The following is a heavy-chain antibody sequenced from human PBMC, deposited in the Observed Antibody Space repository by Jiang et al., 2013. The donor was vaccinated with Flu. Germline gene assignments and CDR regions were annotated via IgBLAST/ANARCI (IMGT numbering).Heavy chain of an antibody. CDR3: ARSQTSRTGTVIYFYYALDV. V-gene: IGHV1-2*06. D-gene: IGHD1-14*01. Sequence: SGAEVKKPGASVKVSCEASGYTFTGHYMHWVRQAPGQGPEWMGRIHPKTGATNYAQKFQGRVTMTRDTSSNKVYMELTSLTSDDTAVYYCARSQTSRTGTVIYFYYALDVWGQGTTVIVSS. CDR1: GYTFTGHY. CDR2: IHPKTGAT. J-gene: IGHJ6*02.